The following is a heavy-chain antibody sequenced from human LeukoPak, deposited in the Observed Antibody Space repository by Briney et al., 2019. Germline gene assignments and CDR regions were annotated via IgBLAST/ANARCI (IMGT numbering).Heavy chain of an antibody. J-gene: IGHJ6*03. V-gene: IGHV4-39*01. CDR1: GDSIISSSYY. Sequence: SETLSLTCTVSGDSIISSSYYQWGWIRQPPGKGLEWIGNIYYSGSTYYNPSLKSRVTISVDMSKNQFSLKLSSVTAADTAVYYCARHRDYYYYMDVWGKGTTVTISS. CDR2: IYYSGST. CDR3: ARHRDYYYYMDV. D-gene: IGHD2-21*01.